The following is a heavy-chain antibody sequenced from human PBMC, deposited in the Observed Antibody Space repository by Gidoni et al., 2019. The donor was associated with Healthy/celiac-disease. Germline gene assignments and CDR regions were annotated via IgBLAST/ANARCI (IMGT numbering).Heavy chain of an antibody. CDR1: GGTFRSYA. J-gene: IGHJ4*02. V-gene: IGHV1-69*01. D-gene: IGHD3-10*01. Sequence: QVQLVQSGAEVKKPGSSVKVSCKASGGTFRSYAISWVRQAPGQGLEWMGGIIPIFGTANYAQKFQGRVTITADESTSTAYMELSSLRSEDTAVYYCARPAMVRGVILYYFDYWGQGTLVTVSS. CDR3: ARPAMVRGVILYYFDY. CDR2: IIPIFGTA.